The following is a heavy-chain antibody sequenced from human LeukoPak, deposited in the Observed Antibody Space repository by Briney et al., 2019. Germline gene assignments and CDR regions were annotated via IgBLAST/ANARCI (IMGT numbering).Heavy chain of an antibody. V-gene: IGHV3-21*01. CDR3: ARPDAYGDYGVY. J-gene: IGHJ4*02. CDR1: GFTFSSYS. Sequence: GGSLRLSCAASGFTFSSYSMNWVRQAPGKGLEWVSSISSSSSYIYYADSVKGRFTISRDNAKNSLYLQMNSLRAEDTAVYYCARPDAYGDYGVYWGQGTLVTVSS. CDR2: ISSSSSYI. D-gene: IGHD4-17*01.